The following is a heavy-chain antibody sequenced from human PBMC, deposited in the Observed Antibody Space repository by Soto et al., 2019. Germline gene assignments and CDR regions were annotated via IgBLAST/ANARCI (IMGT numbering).Heavy chain of an antibody. CDR1: RLTFSAHD. Sequence: QVQLVESGGGVVQPGTSLRLSCAASRLTFSAHDMHWVRQAPGKGLEWVALIWSDGSRGFYADSVKGRFTISRDNFKNTLYLQMNSLGAEDTAVYYCAGEPKGGAYDMDVWGQGTTDTVSS. CDR3: AGEPKGGAYDMDV. V-gene: IGHV3-33*01. D-gene: IGHD3-16*01. J-gene: IGHJ6*02. CDR2: IWSDGSRG.